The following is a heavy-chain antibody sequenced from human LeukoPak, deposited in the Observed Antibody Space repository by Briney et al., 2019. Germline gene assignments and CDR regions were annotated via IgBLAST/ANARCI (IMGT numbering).Heavy chain of an antibody. CDR3: ARVWAMVRGVIIPY. D-gene: IGHD3-10*01. J-gene: IGHJ4*02. Sequence: ASVKVSCKASGYTFTHNFMHWVRQAPGQGLEWMGIINPSGDNTWYAQKFQGRVTMTRDTSISTAYMELSRLRSDDTAVYYCARVWAMVRGVIIPYWGQGTLVTVSS. V-gene: IGHV1-46*01. CDR1: GYTFTHNF. CDR2: INPSGDNT.